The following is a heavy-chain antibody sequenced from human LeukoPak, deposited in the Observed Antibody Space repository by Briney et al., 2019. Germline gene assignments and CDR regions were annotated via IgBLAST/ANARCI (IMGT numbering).Heavy chain of an antibody. V-gene: IGHV4-34*01. CDR3: ARRDDSSGYHKIFDY. J-gene: IGHJ4*02. Sequence: SETLSLTCAVYGGSFSGYYWSWIRQPPGKGLEWIGEINHSGSTYYNPSLKSRVTISIDTSKNQFYLKLSSLTAADTAVYYCARRDDSSGYHKIFDYWGPGTLVTVSS. CDR2: INHSGST. D-gene: IGHD3-22*01. CDR1: GGSFSGYY.